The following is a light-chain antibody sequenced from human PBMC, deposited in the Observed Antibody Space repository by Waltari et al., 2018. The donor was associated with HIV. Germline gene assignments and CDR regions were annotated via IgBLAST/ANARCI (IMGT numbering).Light chain of an antibody. CDR1: QGITYRR. V-gene: IGKV3D-15*01. J-gene: IGKJ1*01. CDR3: QQDDQDPRT. Sequence: EIVMTQSPAPLSASPGERATLSCRASQGITYRRLAWYQQKTGKAPRLLIYGAYTRATGIPARFSGSESGTEFTLTISSLQSEDFAVYFCQQDDQDPRTFGQVTKVETK. CDR2: GAY.